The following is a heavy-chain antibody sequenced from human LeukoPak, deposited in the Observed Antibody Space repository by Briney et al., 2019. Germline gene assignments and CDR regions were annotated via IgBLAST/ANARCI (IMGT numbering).Heavy chain of an antibody. CDR2: ISSSGSNI. Sequence: GGSLRLSCAASGFTFSDYYMSWIRQAPGKGLEWVSYISSSGSNIYYADSMKGRFTISRDNAKNSLYLQMNSLRAEDTAVYYCASFGYSSSWYQGDYWGQGTLVTVSS. CDR1: GFTFSDYY. D-gene: IGHD6-13*01. J-gene: IGHJ4*02. CDR3: ASFGYSSSWYQGDY. V-gene: IGHV3-11*01.